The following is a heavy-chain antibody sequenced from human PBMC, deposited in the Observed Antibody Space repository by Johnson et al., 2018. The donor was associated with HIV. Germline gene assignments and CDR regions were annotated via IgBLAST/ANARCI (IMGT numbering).Heavy chain of an antibody. CDR2: IATAGDT. CDR1: GFTFSSYD. J-gene: IGHJ3*02. V-gene: IGHV3-13*01. CDR3: ATGHSSGWYRDAFDI. D-gene: IGHD6-19*01. Sequence: VQLVESGGGLVKPGGSLRLSCAASGFTFSSYDMHWVRQATGKGLEWVSAIATAGDTYSPVSVKGRFTISRDNAKNSLYLQMNSLRAEDTAVYYCATGHSSGWYRDAFDIWGQGTMVTVSS.